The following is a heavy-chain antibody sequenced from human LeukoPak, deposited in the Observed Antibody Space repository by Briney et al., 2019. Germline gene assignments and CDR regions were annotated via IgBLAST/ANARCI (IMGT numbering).Heavy chain of an antibody. V-gene: IGHV3-21*06. J-gene: IGHJ6*03. CDR2: MTNGSSYI. Sequence: GGALRLSCLASGCSFTSYAMDGVGQAPGRGLEWVSSMTNGSSYIYYADSVRARFSVSRANAKNSLYLEMNSLRAEDTAVYYCARVEATTARSYYYYYMDVWGKGTTVTVSS. D-gene: IGHD1-1*01. CDR1: GCSFTSYA. CDR3: ARVEATTARSYYYYYMDV.